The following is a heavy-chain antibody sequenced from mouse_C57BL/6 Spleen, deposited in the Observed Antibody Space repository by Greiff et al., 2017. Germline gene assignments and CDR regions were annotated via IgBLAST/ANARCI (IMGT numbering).Heavy chain of an antibody. V-gene: IGHV1-9*01. Sequence: VKLVESGAELMKPGASVKLSCKATGYTFTGYWIEWVKQRPGHGLEWIGEILPGSGSTNYNEKFKGKATFTADTSSNTAYMQLSSLTTEDSAIYYCARKAYYYGSSYFAYWGQGTLVTVSA. CDR2: ILPGSGST. D-gene: IGHD1-1*01. J-gene: IGHJ3*01. CDR1: GYTFTGYW. CDR3: ARKAYYYGSSYFAY.